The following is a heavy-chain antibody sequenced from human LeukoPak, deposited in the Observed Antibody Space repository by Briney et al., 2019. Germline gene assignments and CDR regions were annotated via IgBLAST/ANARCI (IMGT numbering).Heavy chain of an antibody. CDR1: GFTFSNYA. CDR3: AKWGDYDVLTGYYVSDY. Sequence: GGSLRLSCAASGFTFSNYAMSWVRQTPGKGLEWASAITGGGSGIYYADSMKSRFTISRDNSKNTLYLQINSLRAEDTAVYYCAKWGDYDVLTGYYVSDYWGQGTLVTVSS. J-gene: IGHJ4*02. V-gene: IGHV3-23*01. D-gene: IGHD3-9*01. CDR2: ITGGGSGI.